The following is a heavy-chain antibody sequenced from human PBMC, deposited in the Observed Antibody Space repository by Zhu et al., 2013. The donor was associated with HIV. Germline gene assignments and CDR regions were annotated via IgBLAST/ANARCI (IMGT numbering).Heavy chain of an antibody. J-gene: IGHJ3*01. Sequence: QGQLVQSESAVTKPGASVRLACATSGYTFTSYYLHWVRQAPGQGLEWMGWFSPYGGATNYAQKFQGRVSMTGDTTIHTAYMQLNRLVYDDTAVYYCARDERALDVWGQGTMVTVSS. D-gene: IGHD6-25*01. CDR3: ARDERALDV. CDR1: GYTFTSYY. CDR2: FSPYGGAT. V-gene: IGHV1-2*02.